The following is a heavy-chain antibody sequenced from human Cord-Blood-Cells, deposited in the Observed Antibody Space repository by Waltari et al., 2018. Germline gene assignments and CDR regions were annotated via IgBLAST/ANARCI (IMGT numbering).Heavy chain of an antibody. CDR1: GGSISSSSYN. CDR2: IYYSGST. D-gene: IGHD5-12*01. Sequence: QLQLQESGPGLVKPSETLSLTCTVSGGSISSSSYNWGWIRQPPGKGLEWIGSIYYSGSTYYNPSLKSRVTISVDTSKNQFSLKLSSVTAADTAVYYCARLPWGDGYEGYWGQGTLVTVSS. J-gene: IGHJ4*02. CDR3: ARLPWGDGYEGY. V-gene: IGHV4-39*01.